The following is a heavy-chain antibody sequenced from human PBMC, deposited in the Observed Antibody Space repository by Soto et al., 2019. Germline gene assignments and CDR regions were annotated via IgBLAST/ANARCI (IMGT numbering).Heavy chain of an antibody. J-gene: IGHJ3*02. Sequence: SKTLSLTCTVSGGSISSYYWSWIRQPPGKGLEWIGYIYYSGSTNYNPSLKSRVTISVDTSKNQFSLKLSSVTAADTAVYYCARGIVGATTCDAFDIWGQGTMVTVSS. CDR3: ARGIVGATTCDAFDI. D-gene: IGHD1-26*01. V-gene: IGHV4-59*01. CDR1: GGSISSYY. CDR2: IYYSGST.